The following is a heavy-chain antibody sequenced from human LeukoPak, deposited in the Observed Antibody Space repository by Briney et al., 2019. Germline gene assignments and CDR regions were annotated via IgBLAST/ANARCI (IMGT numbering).Heavy chain of an antibody. CDR2: IYYSGST. J-gene: IGHJ4*02. Sequence: SETLSLTCTVSGGSISSYHWSWIRQPPGKGLEWIGYIYYSGSTNYNPSLKSRVTISVDTSKNQFSLKLSSMTAADTAVYYCARGEARIYYFDYWGQGTLVTVSS. CDR1: GGSISSYH. V-gene: IGHV4-59*12. CDR3: ARGEARIYYFDY.